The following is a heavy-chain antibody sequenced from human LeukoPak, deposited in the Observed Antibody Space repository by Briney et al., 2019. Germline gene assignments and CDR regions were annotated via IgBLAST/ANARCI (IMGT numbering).Heavy chain of an antibody. V-gene: IGHV1-18*01. J-gene: IGHJ4*02. CDR2: ISAYNGNT. D-gene: IGHD2-2*02. Sequence: ASVTVSCKASGYTFTSYGISWVRQAPGQGLEWMGWISAYNGNTNYAQKLQGRVTMTTDTSTSTAYMELRSLRSDDTAVYYCARIYCSSTSCYTVRGAFDYWGQGTLVTVSS. CDR3: ARIYCSSTSCYTVRGAFDY. CDR1: GYTFTSYG.